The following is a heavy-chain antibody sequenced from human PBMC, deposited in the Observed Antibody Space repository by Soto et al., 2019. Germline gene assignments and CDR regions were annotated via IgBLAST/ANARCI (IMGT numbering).Heavy chain of an antibody. Sequence: ASVKVSCKASGYTFTSYAMHWVRQAPGQRLEWMGWINAGNGNTKYSQKFQGRVTITRDTSASTAYMELSSLRSEDTAVYYCARATIAVAGIPHKGFDYWGQGTLVTVSS. CDR3: ARATIAVAGIPHKGFDY. V-gene: IGHV1-3*01. CDR2: INAGNGNT. J-gene: IGHJ4*02. D-gene: IGHD6-19*01. CDR1: GYTFTSYA.